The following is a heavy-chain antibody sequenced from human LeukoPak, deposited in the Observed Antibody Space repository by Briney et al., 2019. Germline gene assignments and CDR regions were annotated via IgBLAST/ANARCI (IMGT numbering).Heavy chain of an antibody. CDR3: ANQPERYCSGGSCLPSTG. V-gene: IGHV3-23*01. D-gene: IGHD2-15*01. J-gene: IGHJ4*02. Sequence: PGGSLSLSCDAPGFSFSDYAMHWVRQAPGKGLEWVSGISAGGHNTYYADSVKGRFTISRDNSKNTLFVQMNSLSSDDTAVYYCANQPERYCSGGSCLPSTGWGQGTLVTVSS. CDR2: ISAGGHNT. CDR1: GFSFSDYA.